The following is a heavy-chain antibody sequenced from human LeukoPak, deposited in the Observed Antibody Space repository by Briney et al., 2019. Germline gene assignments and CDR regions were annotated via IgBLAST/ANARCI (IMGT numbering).Heavy chain of an antibody. CDR3: ATLRSGSYYMSYFDA. D-gene: IGHD3-10*01. V-gene: IGHV1-24*01. J-gene: IGHJ5*02. CDR2: FNPEDSYT. CDR1: GYTLNELS. Sequence: ASVKVACKVSGYTLNELSMQWVRQAPGKGLEWMGGFNPEDSYTVSAQKFQARLSMTEDTSTDTAYMQLSSLRSEDTAVYYCATLRSGSYYMSYFDAWGQGSLVIVSS.